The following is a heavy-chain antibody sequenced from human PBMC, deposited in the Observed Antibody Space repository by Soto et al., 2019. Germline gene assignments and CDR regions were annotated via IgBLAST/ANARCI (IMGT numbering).Heavy chain of an antibody. V-gene: IGHV3-23*01. CDR3: ATDLDATVFNFDS. Sequence: PGGSLRLSCAASGFPFSTYAMSWVRQAPGKGLEWVSTIMNSGAGTYYPDSMMGRFTIARDNSKDTVYLQMNSLRAEDTAVYYCATDLDATVFNFDSWGQGTLVTVSS. J-gene: IGHJ4*02. D-gene: IGHD2-2*01. CDR2: IMNSGAGT. CDR1: GFPFSTYA.